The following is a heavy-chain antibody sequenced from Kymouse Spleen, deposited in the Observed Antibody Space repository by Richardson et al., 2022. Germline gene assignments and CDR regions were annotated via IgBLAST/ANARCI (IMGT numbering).Heavy chain of an antibody. CDR1: GGSISSSSYY. V-gene: IGHV4-39*01. D-gene: IGHD6-19*01. Sequence: QLQLQESGPGLVKPSETLSLTCTVSGGSISSSSYYWGWIRQPPGKGLEWIGSIYYSGSTYYNPSLKSRVTISVDTSKNQFSLKLSSVTAADTAVYYCARHAAVAGTDYWGQGTLVTVSS. CDR2: IYYSGST. CDR3: ARHAAVAGTDY. J-gene: IGHJ4*02.